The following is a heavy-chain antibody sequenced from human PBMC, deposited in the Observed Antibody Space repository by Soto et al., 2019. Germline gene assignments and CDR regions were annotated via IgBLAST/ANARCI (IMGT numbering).Heavy chain of an antibody. D-gene: IGHD2-21*02. Sequence: TGGSLRLSCAASGFTFSSYGMHWVRQAPGKGLEWVAVIWYDGSNKYYADSVKGRFTISRDNSKNTLYLQMNSLRAEDTAVYYCARGGDYCGGDCYRNWFDPWGQGTLVTVSS. CDR2: IWYDGSNK. V-gene: IGHV3-33*01. J-gene: IGHJ5*02. CDR1: GFTFSSYG. CDR3: ARGGDYCGGDCYRNWFDP.